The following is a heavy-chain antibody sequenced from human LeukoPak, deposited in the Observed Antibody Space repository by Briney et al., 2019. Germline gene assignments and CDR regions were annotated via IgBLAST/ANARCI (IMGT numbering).Heavy chain of an antibody. D-gene: IGHD7-27*01. CDR2: IYPSDSDT. Sequence: GESLKISCLASGYTFSNYWIGWVRQMPGRGLEWMGVIYPSDSDTRYSPSFQGQVTISVDKSINTAYVQWKRLKPTDTAMYYCARLANWGPYYFDFWGPGALVTVSS. CDR3: ARLANWGPYYFDF. CDR1: GYTFSNYW. V-gene: IGHV5-51*01. J-gene: IGHJ4*02.